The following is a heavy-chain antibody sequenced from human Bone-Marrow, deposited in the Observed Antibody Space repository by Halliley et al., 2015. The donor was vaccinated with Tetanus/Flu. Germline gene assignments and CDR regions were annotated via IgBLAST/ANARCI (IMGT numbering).Heavy chain of an antibody. Sequence: GLVKPSETLSLTCTVSGGSISSHYWSWIRQPPGKGLEWIGYIYYSGTTNYNPSLKNRVTISADTPKNRFFLRMTSVTAADTAVYYCARDSGLSLDSWGQGTLVTVSS. J-gene: IGHJ4*02. V-gene: IGHV4-59*11. CDR1: GGSISSHY. CDR3: ARDSGLSLDS. CDR2: IYYSGTT.